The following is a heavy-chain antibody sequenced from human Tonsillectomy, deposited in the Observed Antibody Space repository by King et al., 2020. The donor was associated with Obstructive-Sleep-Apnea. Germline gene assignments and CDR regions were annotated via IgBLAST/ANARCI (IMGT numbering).Heavy chain of an antibody. CDR3: ESYCTGGSCSYSCFGWDV. V-gene: IGHV3-11*06. Sequence: VQLVESGGGLVKPGGSLRLSCAASGFTFGDYYMSWIRQAPGRGLEWISHISSSSSFTMYADSVRGRFTISRDSAKNSLSLQMNSLRAEDTGVYFCESYCTGGSCSYSCFGWDVWRQGTTVTVSS. D-gene: IGHD2-15*01. CDR1: GFTFGDYY. CDR2: ISSSSSFT. J-gene: IGHJ6*02.